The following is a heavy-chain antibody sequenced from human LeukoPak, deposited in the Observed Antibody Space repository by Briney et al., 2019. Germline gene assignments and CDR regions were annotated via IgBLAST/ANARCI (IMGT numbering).Heavy chain of an antibody. V-gene: IGHV3-21*01. CDR2: ISNTNTYI. CDR1: GFTFVIYS. J-gene: IGHJ4*02. Sequence: GGSLRLSCPAAGFTFVIYSINWVRQAPGKGLEWISSISNTNTYINYADSVKGRFTISGDNAKNSLYLQMTSLRAEDTAVYYCVRDGAYYDSAPYNFDYWGQGTLVAVSS. D-gene: IGHD3-22*01. CDR3: VRDGAYYDSAPYNFDY.